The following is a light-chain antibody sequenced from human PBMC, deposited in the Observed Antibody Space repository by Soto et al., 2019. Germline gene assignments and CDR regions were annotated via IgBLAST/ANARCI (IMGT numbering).Light chain of an antibody. CDR3: QKYNSAPRT. V-gene: IGKV1-27*01. J-gene: IGKJ3*01. Sequence: DIQMTQSPSSLSASVGDRVTITCRASQGISNYLAWYQQKPGKVPKLLIYAASTLQSGVPSRFSGSGSGTDFTLTFSSLQPEDVATYYCQKYNSAPRTFGPGTKVDIK. CDR1: QGISNY. CDR2: AAS.